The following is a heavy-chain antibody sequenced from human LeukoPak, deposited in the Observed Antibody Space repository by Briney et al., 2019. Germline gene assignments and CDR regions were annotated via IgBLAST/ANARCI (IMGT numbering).Heavy chain of an antibody. J-gene: IGHJ4*02. CDR1: GGSISSYY. D-gene: IGHD3-9*01. V-gene: IGHV4-59*01. Sequence: SETLSLTCTVSGGSISSYYWTWIRQPPGKGLEWIGYIYYSGSTNYNPSLKSRVTISVKTSKNQFSLKLRSVTAADTAVYYCARVTGYTIEDYFDYWGQGTLVTVSS. CDR2: IYYSGST. CDR3: ARVTGYTIEDYFDY.